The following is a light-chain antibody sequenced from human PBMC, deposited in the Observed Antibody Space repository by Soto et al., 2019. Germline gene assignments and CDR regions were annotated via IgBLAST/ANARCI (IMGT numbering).Light chain of an antibody. V-gene: IGLV4-60*02. CDR2: LEGSGSY. CDR1: SGHSSYI. Sequence: QSVLTQSSSASASLGSSVNLTCTLSSGHSSYIIAWHQQQPGKAPRYLMKLEGSGSYNKGSGVPDRFSGSSSGADRYLIISNLQFEDEADYYCETWDSNIHWVFGGGTTLAVL. CDR3: ETWDSNIHWV. J-gene: IGLJ3*02.